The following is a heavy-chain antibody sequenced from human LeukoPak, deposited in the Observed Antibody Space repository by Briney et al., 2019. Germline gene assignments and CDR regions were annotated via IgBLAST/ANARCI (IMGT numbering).Heavy chain of an antibody. CDR2: INEDGSEK. Sequence: GGSLRLSCAASGFTFSSYAMSWVRQAPGKGLEWVANINEDGSEKHYVDSVKGRFTISRDNAKNSLYLQMNSLRAEDTAVYYCARESDYGDYVGYWGQGTLVTVSS. CDR3: ARESDYGDYVGY. D-gene: IGHD4-17*01. V-gene: IGHV3-7*01. J-gene: IGHJ4*02. CDR1: GFTFSSYA.